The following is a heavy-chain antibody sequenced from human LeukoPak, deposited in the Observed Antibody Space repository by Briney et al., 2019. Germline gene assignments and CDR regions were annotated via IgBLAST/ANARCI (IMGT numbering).Heavy chain of an antibody. CDR3: ARSRFLGYCSGGSCYIFDY. V-gene: IGHV1-69*05. CDR1: GGTFSSYA. CDR2: IIPIFGTA. D-gene: IGHD2-15*01. J-gene: IGHJ4*02. Sequence: SVKVSCKASGGTFSSYAISWVRQAPGQGLEWMGGIIPIFGTANYAQKFQGRVTITTHESASTAYMELSSLRSEDTAVYYCARSRFLGYCSGGSCYIFDYWGQGTLVTVSS.